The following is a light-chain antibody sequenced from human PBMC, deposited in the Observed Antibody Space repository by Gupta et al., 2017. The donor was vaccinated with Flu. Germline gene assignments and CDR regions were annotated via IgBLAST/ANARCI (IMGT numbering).Light chain of an antibody. V-gene: IGLV10-54*04. CDR2: TAN. CDR3: SAWDSRLTAWV. CDR1: SYNVGDEG. J-gene: IGLJ3*02. Sequence: QSGLTPPPSVSTGLRQTVTLTCTGNSYNVGDEGATWLQQYQDPPPKLLSYTANNRPSGISGRFSASRSGNIASLTITGLQADDEADYYCSAWDSRLTAWVFGRGTKLTVL.